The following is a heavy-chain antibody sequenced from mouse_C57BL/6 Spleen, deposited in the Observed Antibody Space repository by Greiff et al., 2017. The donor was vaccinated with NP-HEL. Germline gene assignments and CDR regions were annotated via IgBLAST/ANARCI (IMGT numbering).Heavy chain of an antibody. V-gene: IGHV3-6*01. CDR3: ARAGTTVVSYYFDY. CDR2: ISYDGSN. D-gene: IGHD1-1*01. CDR1: GYSITSGYY. Sequence: EVQLVESGPGLVKPSQSLSLTCSVTGYSITSGYYWNWIRQFPGNKLEWMGYISYDGSNNYNPSLKNRISITRDTSKNQFFLKLNSVTTEDTATYYCARAGTTVVSYYFDYWGQGTTLTVSS. J-gene: IGHJ2*01.